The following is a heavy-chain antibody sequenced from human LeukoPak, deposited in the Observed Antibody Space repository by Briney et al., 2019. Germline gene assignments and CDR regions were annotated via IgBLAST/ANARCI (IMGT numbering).Heavy chain of an antibody. D-gene: IGHD6-19*01. CDR1: GGSISSGSYY. V-gene: IGHV4-61*02. Sequence: KPSETLSLTCTVPGGSISSGSYYWSWIRQPAGKGLEWIGRIYTSGSTNYNPSLKSRVTISVDTSKNQFSLKLSSVTAADTAVYYCAREGSSGYWGQGTLVTVSS. CDR2: IYTSGST. J-gene: IGHJ4*02. CDR3: AREGSSGY.